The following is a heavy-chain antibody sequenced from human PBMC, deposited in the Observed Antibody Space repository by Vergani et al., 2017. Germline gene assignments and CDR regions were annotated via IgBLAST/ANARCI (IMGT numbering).Heavy chain of an antibody. D-gene: IGHD3-10*01. J-gene: IGHJ4*02. Sequence: QVQLVESGGGVVQPGRSLRLSCAASGFTFSSYGMHWVRQAPGKGLEWVAVIWYDGSNKYYADSVKGRFTISRDNSKNTLYLQMNSLRAEDTAVYYCARDGDITMVRGVSSLPDYWGQGTLVTVSS. CDR2: IWYDGSNK. CDR3: ARDGDITMVRGVSSLPDY. CDR1: GFTFSSYG. V-gene: IGHV3-33*01.